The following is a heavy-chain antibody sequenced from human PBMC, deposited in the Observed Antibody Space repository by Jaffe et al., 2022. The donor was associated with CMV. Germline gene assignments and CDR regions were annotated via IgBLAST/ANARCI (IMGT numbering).Heavy chain of an antibody. D-gene: IGHD6-19*01. Sequence: QVQLVQSGTEVKKPGSSVKVSCKVSGGNFSKFGITWVRQAPGEGLEWMGRIVPVVGVAHSAQKFQGRVTITADRSTTTAYMELSSLRSEDTAVYYCARELGIAVGGPVGVDYWGQGTLVTVSS. CDR1: GGNFSKFG. CDR3: ARELGIAVGGPVGVDY. V-gene: IGHV1-69*09. CDR2: IVPVVGVA. J-gene: IGHJ4*02.